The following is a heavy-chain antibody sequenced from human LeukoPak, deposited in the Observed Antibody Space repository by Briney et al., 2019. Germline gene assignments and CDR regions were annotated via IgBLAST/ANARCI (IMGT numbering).Heavy chain of an antibody. CDR3: ARGSAAAEY. Sequence: SETLSLTCTVSGDSISSSSYYWAWIRQPPGKGLEWIGYIYYSGSTNYNPSLKSRVTISVDTSKNQFSLKLSSVTAADTAVYYCARGSAAAEYWGQGTLVIVSS. CDR1: GDSISSSSYY. V-gene: IGHV4-61*05. D-gene: IGHD2-2*01. J-gene: IGHJ4*02. CDR2: IYYSGST.